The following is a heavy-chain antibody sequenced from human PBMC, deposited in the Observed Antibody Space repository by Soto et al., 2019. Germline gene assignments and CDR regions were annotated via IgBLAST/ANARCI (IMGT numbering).Heavy chain of an antibody. D-gene: IGHD6-19*01. Sequence: EVQLVESGGGLVQPGGSLRLSCAASGFTFSSYWMHWVRQAPGKGLVWVSRINSDGSRTSYADSVKGRITISRDNAKNTLYLQINSLRAEDTAVYYCAVAVAVPRAIGYWGQGTLVTVSS. CDR3: AVAVAVPRAIGY. J-gene: IGHJ4*02. V-gene: IGHV3-74*01. CDR1: GFTFSSYW. CDR2: INSDGSRT.